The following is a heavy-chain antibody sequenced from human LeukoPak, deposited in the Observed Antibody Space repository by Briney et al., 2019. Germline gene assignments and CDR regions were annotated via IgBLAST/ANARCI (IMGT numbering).Heavy chain of an antibody. D-gene: IGHD2-8*01. J-gene: IGHJ3*02. CDR3: ARRYCTNGVCYHDRGAFDI. CDR1: GYTFTSYA. Sequence: ASVKVSCKASGYTFTSYAMNWVRQARGQGLECMGGIIPLYDTANYAQKFQGRVTITADKSTSTVYMELSSLRSEDTAVYFCARRYCTNGVCYHDRGAFDIWGQGTMVIVSS. CDR2: IIPLYDTA. V-gene: IGHV1-69*06.